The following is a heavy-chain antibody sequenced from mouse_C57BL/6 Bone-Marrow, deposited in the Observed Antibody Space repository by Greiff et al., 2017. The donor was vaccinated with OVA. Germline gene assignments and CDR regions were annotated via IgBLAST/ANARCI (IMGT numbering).Heavy chain of an antibody. CDR2: IYPGDGDT. CDR1: GYAFSSSW. V-gene: IGHV1-82*01. CDR3: AGLLPHYYAMDY. Sequence: QVQLKESGPELVKPGASVKISCKASGYAFSSSWMNWVKQRPGKGLEWIGRIYPGDGDTNYNGKFKGKATLTADKSSSTAYMQLSSLTSEDSAVYFCAGLLPHYYAMDYWGQGTSVTVSS. J-gene: IGHJ4*01. D-gene: IGHD2-3*01.